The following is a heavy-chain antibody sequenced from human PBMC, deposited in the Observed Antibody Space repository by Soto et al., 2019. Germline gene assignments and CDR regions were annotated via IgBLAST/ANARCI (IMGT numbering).Heavy chain of an antibody. J-gene: IGHJ5*02. D-gene: IGHD6-6*01. CDR1: GGTFSSSA. Sequence: QVQLVQSGAEVKKVGSSVKVSCKGSGGTFSSSAMSWMRQAPGQGLEWMGGITATFGAVNYAQKFQGRLTITADEFTDTAYMELSSLTSEDSAVYYCAIDRRRSSIWFDPWGQGTLVSVSS. CDR3: AIDRRRSSIWFDP. V-gene: IGHV1-69*12. CDR2: ITATFGAV.